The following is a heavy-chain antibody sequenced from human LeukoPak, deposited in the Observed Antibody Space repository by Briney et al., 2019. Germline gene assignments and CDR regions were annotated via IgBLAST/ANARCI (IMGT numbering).Heavy chain of an antibody. V-gene: IGHV3-21*01. CDR1: GFTFSSYS. CDR2: ISSSSSYI. J-gene: IGHJ4*02. CDR3: ATIEYSSSTLDY. Sequence: WGSLRLSCAASGFTFSSYSMNWVPQAPGKGLEWVSSISSSSSYIYYADSVKGRFTISRDNAKNSLYLQMNSLRAEDTAVYYCATIEYSSSTLDYWGQGTLVTVSS. D-gene: IGHD6-6*01.